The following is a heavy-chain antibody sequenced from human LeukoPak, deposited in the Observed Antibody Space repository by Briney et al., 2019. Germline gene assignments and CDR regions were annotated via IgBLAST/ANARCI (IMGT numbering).Heavy chain of an antibody. CDR3: ATYSGSYGDYYYYYYMDV. D-gene: IGHD1-26*01. V-gene: IGHV4-59*01. CDR1: GGSISSYY. J-gene: IGHJ6*03. CDR2: IYYSGST. Sequence: PSETLSLTCTVSGGSISSYYRSWIRQPPGKGLEWIGYIYYSGSTNYNPSLKSRVTISVDTSKNQFSLKLSSVTAADTAVYYCATYSGSYGDYYYYYYMDVWGKGTTVTVSS.